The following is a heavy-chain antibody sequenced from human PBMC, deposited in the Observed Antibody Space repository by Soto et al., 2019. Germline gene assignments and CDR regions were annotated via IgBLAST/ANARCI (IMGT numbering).Heavy chain of an antibody. J-gene: IGHJ4*02. CDR2: ISANGQGI. V-gene: IGHV3-23*01. CDR1: GFTFWTYA. Sequence: GGSLRLSCAASGFTFWTYALSWVRQAPGKGLEWVSAISANGQGIYYADSVRGRFTISRDNSKNTIFLHMDSLRAEDTAVYYCAKDRNYPRDQFHYWGQGTLVTVSS. D-gene: IGHD1-7*01. CDR3: AKDRNYPRDQFHY.